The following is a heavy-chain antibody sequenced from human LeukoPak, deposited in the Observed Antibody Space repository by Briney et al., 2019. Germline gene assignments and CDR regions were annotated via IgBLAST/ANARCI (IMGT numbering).Heavy chain of an antibody. CDR1: GFTFGDYA. D-gene: IGHD3-3*01. Sequence: PGGSLRLSCTASGFTFGDYAMSWVRQAPGKGLEGVGFIRSKAYGGTTEYAASVKGRFTISRDDSKSIAYLQMNSLKTEDTAVYYCTREAVTIFGKDYDYWGQGTLVTVSS. CDR3: TREAVTIFGKDYDY. J-gene: IGHJ4*02. CDR2: IRSKAYGGTT. V-gene: IGHV3-49*04.